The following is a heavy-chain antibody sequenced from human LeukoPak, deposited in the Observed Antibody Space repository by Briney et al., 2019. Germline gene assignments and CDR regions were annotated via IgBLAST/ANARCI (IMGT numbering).Heavy chain of an antibody. CDR1: GFTFSSYA. Sequence: QPGRSLRLSCAASGFTFSSYAMSWVRQAPGKGLEWVSAISGSGGSTYYADSVKGRFTISRDNSKNTLYLQMNSLRAEDTAVYYCAKGSSSWYYFDYWGQGTLVTVSS. CDR3: AKGSSSWYYFDY. CDR2: ISGSGGST. D-gene: IGHD6-13*01. V-gene: IGHV3-23*01. J-gene: IGHJ4*02.